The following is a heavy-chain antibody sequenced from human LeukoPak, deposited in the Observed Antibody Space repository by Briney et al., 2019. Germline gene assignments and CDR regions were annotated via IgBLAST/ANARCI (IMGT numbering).Heavy chain of an antibody. CDR2: MNSDGSTT. J-gene: IGHJ3*01. CDR1: GFTFSNYW. V-gene: IGHV3-74*01. Sequence: PGGSLRLSCAASGFTFSNYWMHWVRQAPGKGLVWVSRMNSDGSTTAYADSVKGRFTISRDNAENSLYLQMNSLRDEDTAVYFCVRDRDYAFDFWGQGTMVTVSS. CDR3: VRDRDYAFDF.